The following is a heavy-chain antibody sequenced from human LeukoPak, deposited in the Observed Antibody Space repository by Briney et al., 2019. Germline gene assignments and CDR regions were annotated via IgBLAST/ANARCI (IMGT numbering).Heavy chain of an antibody. CDR1: GFTFSDYY. Sequence: GGSLRFSCAASGFTFSDYYMSWIRQAPGEGLEWVSYISDSGSTIYYADSLQGRFTISRDNAKNSLYLQMNSLRAEDTAVYYCATVPEGSWYPSYWGQGTLVTVSS. J-gene: IGHJ4*02. V-gene: IGHV3-11*01. D-gene: IGHD6-13*01. CDR2: ISDSGSTI. CDR3: ATVPEGSWYPSY.